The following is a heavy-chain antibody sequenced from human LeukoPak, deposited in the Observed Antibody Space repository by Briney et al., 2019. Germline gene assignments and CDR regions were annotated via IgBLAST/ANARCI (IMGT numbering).Heavy chain of an antibody. CDR1: GFTFSSYA. V-gene: IGHV3-23*01. CDR3: AREFRQTYSSGWSLDY. D-gene: IGHD6-19*01. CDR2: ISLSGSNT. J-gene: IGHJ4*02. Sequence: GGSLRLSCAASGFTFSSYAMSWVRQAPGQGLEWVSAISLSGSNTHYADSVKGRFTISRDNSKNTLYLQMNSLRAEDTATYYCAREFRQTYSSGWSLDYWGQGTLVTVSS.